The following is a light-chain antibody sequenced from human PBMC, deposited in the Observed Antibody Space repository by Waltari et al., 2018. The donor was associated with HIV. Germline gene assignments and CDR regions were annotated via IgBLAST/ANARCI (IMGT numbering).Light chain of an antibody. CDR3: QSADTGGTRV. Sequence: SFELTQPPSVSVSPGQTARITCSGDALARQYVYWYQQKPGQAPVVVIYKDTDRPPGIPERFSGSSSGTTVTLTINGVQAEDEADYYCQSADTGGTRVFGSGTKVTVL. V-gene: IGLV3-25*03. CDR1: ALARQY. J-gene: IGLJ1*01. CDR2: KDT.